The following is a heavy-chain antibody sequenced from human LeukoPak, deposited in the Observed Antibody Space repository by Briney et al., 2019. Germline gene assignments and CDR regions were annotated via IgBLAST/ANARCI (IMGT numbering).Heavy chain of an antibody. CDR2: IYPGDSDT. J-gene: IGHJ4*02. CDR3: ARHGGGGSGGNSGFDY. CDR1: GYNFSNCL. V-gene: IGHV5-51*01. D-gene: IGHD4-23*01. Sequence: GKSLKRSCEGSGYNFSNCLIGWVRQMPGKGLEWMGIIYPGDSDTRYGPSFQGQVTISADKSISTAYLQWSSLKASDTAMYYCARHGGGGSGGNSGFDYWGQGTLVTVSS.